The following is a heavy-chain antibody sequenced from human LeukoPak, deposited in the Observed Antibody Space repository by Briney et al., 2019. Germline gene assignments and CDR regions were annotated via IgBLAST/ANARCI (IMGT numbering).Heavy chain of an antibody. Sequence: PSETLSLTCAVSGGSISTYYWSWIRQPPGKGLEWIGSIYYSGSTNYNPSLKSRVTISVDTSKNQFSLRLSSVTAADTAVYYCARSGRYTCDINFDYWGQGTLVTVSS. CDR1: GGSISTYY. D-gene: IGHD5-18*01. V-gene: IGHV4-59*01. J-gene: IGHJ4*02. CDR3: ARSGRYTCDINFDY. CDR2: IYYSGST.